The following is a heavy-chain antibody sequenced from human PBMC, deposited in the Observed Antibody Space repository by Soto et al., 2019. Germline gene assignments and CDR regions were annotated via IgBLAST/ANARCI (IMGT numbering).Heavy chain of an antibody. V-gene: IGHV4-59*01. Sequence: QVQLQESGPGLVKPSETLSLTCTVSGDSISTYYWGWIRQPPGKGLEWIGYLYDSGSTHYNPSLNGPVTISVDTSKNQFSLKLTSVTAADTAVYYCARENYYGSGTYFRLDVWGQGTRVTVSS. J-gene: IGHJ6*02. CDR1: GDSISTYY. CDR3: ARENYYGSGTYFRLDV. CDR2: LYDSGST. D-gene: IGHD3-10*01.